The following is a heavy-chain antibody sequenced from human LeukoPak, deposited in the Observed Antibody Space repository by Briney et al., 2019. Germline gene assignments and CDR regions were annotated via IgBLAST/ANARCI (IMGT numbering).Heavy chain of an antibody. CDR1: GESLSGYY. Sequence: KPSETLSLTCAVYGESLSGYYGSWIRQPPGKVLEWIGEINHSGGTSYNPSLKSRVTISIDTSRNQFSLRLNSVTAADTAVYYCARGVLRYYYFDYWGQGALVTVSS. D-gene: IGHD1-26*01. V-gene: IGHV4-34*01. CDR2: INHSGGT. CDR3: ARGVLRYYYFDY. J-gene: IGHJ4*02.